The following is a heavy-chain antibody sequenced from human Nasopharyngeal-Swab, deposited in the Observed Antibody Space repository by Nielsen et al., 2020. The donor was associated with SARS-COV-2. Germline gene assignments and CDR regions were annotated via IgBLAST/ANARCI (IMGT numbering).Heavy chain of an antibody. V-gene: IGHV3-11*06. CDR1: GFTFSEYY. D-gene: IGHD3-3*01. CDR3: ARDGLDYDFWSAYFMDV. J-gene: IGHJ6*02. CDR2: ISSSSSYI. Sequence: GESLKISCAASGFTFSEYYMSWIRQAPGKGQEWVSSISSSSSYIYYADSVKGRFTISRDNAKNSLYLQMSSLRAEDTAVYYCARDGLDYDFWSAYFMDVWGQGTTVTVSS.